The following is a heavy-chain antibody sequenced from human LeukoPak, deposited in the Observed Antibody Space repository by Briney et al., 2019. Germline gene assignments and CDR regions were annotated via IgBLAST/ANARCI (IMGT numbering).Heavy chain of an antibody. Sequence: SQTLSLTCTVSGGSISSGDYYWTWIRQPPGKGLEWMGYIFYSGSMYYNPSLKSRLTISVDTSKNQFSLKLRSVTAADTAVYYCARTYCSGGSCHFDYWGQGTLVTVSS. J-gene: IGHJ4*02. V-gene: IGHV4-30-4*01. D-gene: IGHD2-15*01. CDR1: GGSISSGDYY. CDR2: IFYSGSM. CDR3: ARTYCSGGSCHFDY.